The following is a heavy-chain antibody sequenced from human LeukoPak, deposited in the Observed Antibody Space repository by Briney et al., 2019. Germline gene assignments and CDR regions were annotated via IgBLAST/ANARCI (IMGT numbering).Heavy chain of an antibody. CDR1: GFSFSASW. J-gene: IGHJ3*02. V-gene: IGHV3-7*01. Sequence: PGGSLRLSCTASGFSFSASWMSWVRQLPGKGLEWLADMSPDGSAIGYVDSVKGRFTVSRDNAKNSLYLQMDGLRAEDTAVYYCARDPLNGALDIWGQGTLVTLSS. CDR3: ARDPLNGALDI. CDR2: MSPDGSAI.